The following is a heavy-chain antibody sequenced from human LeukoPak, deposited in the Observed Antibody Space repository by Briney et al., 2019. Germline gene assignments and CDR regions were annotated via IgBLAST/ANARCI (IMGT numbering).Heavy chain of an antibody. CDR1: GFTFSSYA. D-gene: IGHD3-10*01. Sequence: PGGSLRLSCAASGFTFSSYAMTWVRQAPGKGLEWVSAISGNGVSAYYADSVKGRFTISRDNSKNTLHLQMNSLRAEDTAVYYCAREYYYGSGSYYNGYWGQGTLVTVSS. J-gene: IGHJ4*02. CDR2: ISGNGVSA. V-gene: IGHV3-23*01. CDR3: AREYYYGSGSYYNGY.